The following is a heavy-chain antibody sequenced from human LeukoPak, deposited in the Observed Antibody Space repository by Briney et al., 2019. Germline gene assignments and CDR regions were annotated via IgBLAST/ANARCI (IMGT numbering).Heavy chain of an antibody. V-gene: IGHV3-48*01. CDR1: GFTFSSYS. CDR2: ISSSSSTI. CDR3: AKVPSNGDYPTGFGYYYYYYGMDV. J-gene: IGHJ6*02. D-gene: IGHD4-17*01. Sequence: GGSLRLSCAASGFTFSSYSMNWVRQAPGKGLEWVSYISSSSSTIYYADSVKGRFTISRDNAKNTLYLQMNSLRAEDTAVYYCAKVPSNGDYPTGFGYYYYYYGMDVWGQGTTVTVSS.